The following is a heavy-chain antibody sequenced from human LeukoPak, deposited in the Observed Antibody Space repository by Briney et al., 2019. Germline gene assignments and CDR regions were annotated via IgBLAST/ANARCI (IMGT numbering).Heavy chain of an antibody. CDR2: ISSSGSTI. Sequence: GGSLRLSCAASGFTFSSYEMNWVRQAPGKGLEWVSYISSSGSTIYYADSVKGRFTISRDNAKNSLYLQMNSLRAEDTAVYYCARACSGWANNAFDIWGQGTMVTVSS. J-gene: IGHJ3*02. V-gene: IGHV3-48*03. CDR3: ARACSGWANNAFDI. CDR1: GFTFSSYE. D-gene: IGHD6-19*01.